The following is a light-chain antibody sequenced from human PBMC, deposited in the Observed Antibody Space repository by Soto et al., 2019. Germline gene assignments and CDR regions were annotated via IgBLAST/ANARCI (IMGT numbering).Light chain of an antibody. J-gene: IGLJ3*02. CDR3: AAWDDNLSGVV. Sequence: QSVVTQPPSASGTPGQRVTISCSGSSSNIGSNYVYWYQQLPGTAPKLLIYRSNQRPSGVPDRFSGSKSGTSASLAISGLRSEDEADYYCAAWDDNLSGVVFGGGTKVTVL. V-gene: IGLV1-47*01. CDR2: RSN. CDR1: SSNIGSNY.